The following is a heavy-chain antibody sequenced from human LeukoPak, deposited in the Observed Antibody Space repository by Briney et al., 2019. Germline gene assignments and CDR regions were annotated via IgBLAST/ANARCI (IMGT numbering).Heavy chain of an antibody. V-gene: IGHV1-2*02. CDR2: INPNSGGT. CDR1: GYTFTGYY. J-gene: IGHJ4*02. CDR3: ARVLDFGSGYGDY. D-gene: IGHD3-3*01. Sequence: ASVKVSCKASGYTFTGYYMHLVRQAPGQGLEWMGWINPNSGGTNYAQKFQGRVTMTRDTSISTAYMELSRLRSDDTAVYYCARVLDFGSGYGDYWGQGTLVTVSS.